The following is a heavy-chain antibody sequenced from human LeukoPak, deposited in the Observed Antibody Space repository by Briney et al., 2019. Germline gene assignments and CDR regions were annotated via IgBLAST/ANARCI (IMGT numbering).Heavy chain of an antibody. CDR1: GGSISSYY. D-gene: IGHD3-22*01. V-gene: IGHV4-59*01. CDR2: IYYSGST. CDR3: ARCRDYYDSSGYFSHYYYMDV. J-gene: IGHJ6*03. Sequence: SETLSLTCTVSGGSISSYYWSWIRQPPGKGLEWIGYIYYSGSTNYNPSLKSRVTISVDTSKNQFSLKLSSVTAADTAVYYCARCRDYYDSSGYFSHYYYMDVWGKGTTVTISS.